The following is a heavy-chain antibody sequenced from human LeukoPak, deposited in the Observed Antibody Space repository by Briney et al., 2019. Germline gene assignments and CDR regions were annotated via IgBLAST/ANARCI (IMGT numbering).Heavy chain of an antibody. CDR3: ARPLGSGASWFDP. V-gene: IGHV1-18*01. J-gene: IGHJ5*02. CDR1: GFTFTSYG. D-gene: IGHD3-10*01. Sequence: ASVKVSCKASGFTFTSYGFSWVRQAPGQGLEWMGWVSAYNGNTNYAQKLQGRVTMTTDTSTSTVYMELRSLRSDDTAVYYCARPLGSGASWFDPWGQGTLVTVSS. CDR2: VSAYNGNT.